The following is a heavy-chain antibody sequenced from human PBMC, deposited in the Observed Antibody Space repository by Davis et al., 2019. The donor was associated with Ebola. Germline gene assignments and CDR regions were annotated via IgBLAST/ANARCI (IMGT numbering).Heavy chain of an antibody. CDR3: ARDPGSSWYFMDV. D-gene: IGHD6-13*01. CDR2: IKQDGSEK. V-gene: IGHV3-7*01. CDR1: GFTFSDCY. J-gene: IGHJ6*04. Sequence: GESLKISCAASGFTFSDCYMSWIRQAPGKGLEWVANIKQDGSEKYYVDSVKGRFTISRDNAKNSLYLQMNSLRAEDTAVYYCARDPGSSWYFMDVWGKGTTVAVSS.